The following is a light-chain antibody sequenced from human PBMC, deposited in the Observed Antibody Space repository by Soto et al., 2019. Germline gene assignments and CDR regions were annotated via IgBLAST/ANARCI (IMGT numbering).Light chain of an antibody. CDR3: QSYDSSLRAYV. CDR2: GNT. Sequence: QSVLTQPPSVSGAPGQRVTISCTGSSSNIGAGYGVHWYQQLPGTAPKLLIYGNTNRPSGVPDRFSGSKSGTSAALAITGLQAEDEVDYYCQSYDSSLRAYVFGTGTKLTVL. V-gene: IGLV1-40*01. J-gene: IGLJ1*01. CDR1: SSNIGAGYG.